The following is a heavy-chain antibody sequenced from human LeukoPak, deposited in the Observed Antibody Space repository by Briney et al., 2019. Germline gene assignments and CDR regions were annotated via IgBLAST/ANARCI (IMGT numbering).Heavy chain of an antibody. V-gene: IGHV3-48*04. D-gene: IGHD3-22*01. CDR2: ISSSSSTI. J-gene: IGHJ3*02. CDR1: GFTFSSHS. Sequence: GGSLRLSCAASGFTFSSHSMNWVRQAPGKGLEWVSYISSSSSTIYYADSVKGRFTISRDNAKNSLYLQMNSLRAEDTAVYYCAREPHYDSTLGGDAFDIWGQGTMVTVSS. CDR3: AREPHYDSTLGGDAFDI.